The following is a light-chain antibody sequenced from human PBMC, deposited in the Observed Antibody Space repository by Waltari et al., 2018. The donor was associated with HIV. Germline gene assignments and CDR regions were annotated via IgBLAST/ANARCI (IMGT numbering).Light chain of an antibody. CDR3: QAWDSGTGV. J-gene: IGLJ1*01. CDR2: QDD. CDR1: KLDDKY. Sequence: SYELTQPPSVSVSPGQAATSTCSGDKLDDKYVCWYQQKPGRSPVLLIYQDDKRLSGIPDRFSGSNSGNTATLTISGTQTMDEADYYCQAWDSGTGVFGTGTTVTVL. V-gene: IGLV3-1*01.